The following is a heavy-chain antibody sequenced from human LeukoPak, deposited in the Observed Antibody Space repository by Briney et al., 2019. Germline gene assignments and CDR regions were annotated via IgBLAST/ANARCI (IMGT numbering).Heavy chain of an antibody. J-gene: IGHJ5*02. CDR2: IKQDGSEI. CDR1: GFTFSSYW. CDR3: ARPGXSYGNXYNWFDP. Sequence: PGGSLRLSCAASGFTFSSYWMSWVRQAPGKGLEWVANIKQDGSEIHYVDSVKGRFTISRDNAKNSLYLQMNSLRAEDTAVYYCARPGXSYGNXYNWFDPWGXGTXVXVSS. D-gene: IGHD5-18*01. V-gene: IGHV3-7*01.